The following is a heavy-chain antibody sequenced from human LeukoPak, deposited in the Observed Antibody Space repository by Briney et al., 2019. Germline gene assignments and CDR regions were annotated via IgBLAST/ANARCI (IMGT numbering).Heavy chain of an antibody. D-gene: IGHD3-22*01. CDR3: ARADLLHRNWFDP. Sequence: GGALRLSCAASGFSFSIYRMSWMRQTPGKGREDVANIESNGGDKYYVDSVKGGFTSSRDNSKNALYLQMNSLRVEDKAFSYCARADLLHRNWFDPWGQGTLVTVSS. CDR2: IESNGGDK. CDR1: GFSFSIYR. J-gene: IGHJ5*02. V-gene: IGHV3-7*03.